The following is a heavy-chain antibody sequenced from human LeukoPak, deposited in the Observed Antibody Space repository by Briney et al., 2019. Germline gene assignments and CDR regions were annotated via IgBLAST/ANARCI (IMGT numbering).Heavy chain of an antibody. CDR3: ARVDYYDSSGSRDDY. CDR2: ISSSGSTI. D-gene: IGHD3-22*01. V-gene: IGHV3-48*03. CDR1: GFTFSSYE. Sequence: GGSLRPSCAASGFTFSSYEMNWVRQAPGKGLEWVSYISSSGSTIYYADSVKGRFTISRDNAKNSLYLQMNSLRAEDTAVYYCARVDYYDSSGSRDDYWGQGTLVTVSS. J-gene: IGHJ4*02.